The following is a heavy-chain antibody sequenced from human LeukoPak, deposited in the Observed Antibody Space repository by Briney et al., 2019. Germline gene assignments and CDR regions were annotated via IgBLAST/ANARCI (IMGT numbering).Heavy chain of an antibody. CDR1: GFTFSSSA. CDR2: ISNNGGYT. D-gene: IGHD2/OR15-2a*01. J-gene: IGHJ4*03. CDR3: AKQLGFCRDCNCYFPY. Sequence: GGSLRLSCAASGFTFSSSAMSWVRQAPGKGLEWVSAISNNGGYTYYADSVRGRFTISRDNSKSTRCLQMNSLRTGDTAVYYCAKQLGFCRDCNCYFPYWGQGTLVTVSS. V-gene: IGHV3-23*01.